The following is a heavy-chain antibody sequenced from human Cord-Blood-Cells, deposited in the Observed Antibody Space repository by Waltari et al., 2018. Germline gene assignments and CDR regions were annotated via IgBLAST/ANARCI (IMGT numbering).Heavy chain of an antibody. V-gene: IGHV4-59*01. CDR2: IYYSGST. D-gene: IGHD7-27*01. J-gene: IGHJ3*02. CDR1: GGSISSYY. Sequence: QVQLQESGPGLVKPSETLSLTCTVSGGSISSYYWSWIRQPPGTGLEWIGYIYYSGSTNYNPSLKSRVTISVDTSKNQFSLKLSSVTAADTAVYYCAREVVLGTPVKEPDAFDIWGQGTMVTVSS. CDR3: AREVVLGTPVKEPDAFDI.